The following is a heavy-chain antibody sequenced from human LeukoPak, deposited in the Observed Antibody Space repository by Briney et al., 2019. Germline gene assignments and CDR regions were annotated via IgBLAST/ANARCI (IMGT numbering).Heavy chain of an antibody. CDR3: AKSRPPEGYYGMDV. J-gene: IGHJ6*02. CDR1: GSTFSNYA. CDR2: ISGSGGST. V-gene: IGHV3-23*01. Sequence: GGSLRLSCAASGSTFSNYAMSWVRQAPGKGLEWVSAISGSGGSTYYADSVKGRFTISRDNSRNTLFLQMNSLRAEDTAVYYCAKSRPPEGYYGMDVWGQGTTVTVSS.